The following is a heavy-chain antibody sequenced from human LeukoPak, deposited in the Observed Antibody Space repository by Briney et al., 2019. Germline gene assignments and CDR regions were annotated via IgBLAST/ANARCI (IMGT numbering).Heavy chain of an antibody. CDR2: FFSSGNT. J-gene: IGHJ4*02. V-gene: IGHV4-4*07. CDR3: ARFSGIYGHDS. D-gene: IGHD3-10*01. CDR1: GVSVTSFY. Sequence: SETLSLTCTVSGVSVTSFYWSWIRQPAGKGLEWIGRFFSSGNTNYNPSFKSRATISVDKSENQCSLKVTSVTAADTEVYYCARFSGIYGHDSWGQGTLVSVSS.